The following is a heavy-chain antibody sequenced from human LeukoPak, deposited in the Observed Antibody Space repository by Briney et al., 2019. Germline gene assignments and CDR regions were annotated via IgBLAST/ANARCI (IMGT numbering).Heavy chain of an antibody. CDR3: ARTSPKWELGRGFDY. CDR2: IYHSGST. J-gene: IGHJ4*02. D-gene: IGHD1-26*01. V-gene: IGHV4-34*01. CDR1: GGSFSGYY. Sequence: MPSETLSLTCAVYGGSFSGYYWSWIRQPPGKGLEWIGEIYHSGSTNYNPSLKSRVTISVDKSKNQFSLKLSSVTAADTAVYYCARTSPKWELGRGFDYWGQGTLVTVSS.